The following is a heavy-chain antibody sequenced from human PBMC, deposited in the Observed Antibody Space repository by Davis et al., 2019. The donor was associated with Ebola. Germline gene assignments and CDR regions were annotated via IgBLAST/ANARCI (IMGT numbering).Heavy chain of an antibody. D-gene: IGHD1-26*01. Sequence: MPSETLSLTCTVYGGSISSSSYYWGWIRQPPGKGLEWIGSIYYSGSTYYNPSLKSRVTISVDTSKNQFSLKLSSVTAADTAVYYCARGRWFDYWGQGTLVTVSS. V-gene: IGHV4-39*01. CDR2: IYYSGST. CDR3: ARGRWFDY. J-gene: IGHJ4*02. CDR1: GGSISSSSYY.